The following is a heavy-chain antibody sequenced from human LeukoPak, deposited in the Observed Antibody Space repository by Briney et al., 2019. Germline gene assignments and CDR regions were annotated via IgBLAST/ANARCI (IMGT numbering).Heavy chain of an antibody. V-gene: IGHV3-23*01. CDR3: ANEYSKGDI. CDR1: GFTFSSYA. CDR2: ISGSGGNT. J-gene: IGHJ3*02. D-gene: IGHD4-11*01. Sequence: PGGSLRPSCAASGFTFSSYAMSWVRQAPGKGLEWVSAISGSGGNTYYADSVKGRFTVSRDNSKNTLYLQMNSLRAEDAAIYYCANEYSKGDIWGQGTMVTVSS.